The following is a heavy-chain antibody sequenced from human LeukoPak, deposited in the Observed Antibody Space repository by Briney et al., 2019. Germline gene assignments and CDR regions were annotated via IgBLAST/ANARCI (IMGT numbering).Heavy chain of an antibody. Sequence: GGSMRLSCAASGFTFSSYAMSWVRQAPGKGLEWVSAISGSGGSTYYADSVKGRFTISRDNSKNPLYLQINSLRAEDTAVYYCAKDGLYYDSSGYLFDYWGQGTLVTVSS. V-gene: IGHV3-23*01. CDR1: GFTFSSYA. CDR3: AKDGLYYDSSGYLFDY. CDR2: ISGSGGST. J-gene: IGHJ4*02. D-gene: IGHD3-22*01.